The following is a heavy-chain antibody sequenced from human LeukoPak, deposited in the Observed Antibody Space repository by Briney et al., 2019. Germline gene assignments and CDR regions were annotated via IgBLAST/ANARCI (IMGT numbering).Heavy chain of an antibody. J-gene: IGHJ5*02. CDR3: ARELDIVAAGYNWFDP. CDR2: IVVGSGNT. Sequence: SVKVSCEASGFTFTNSAVQWVRQARGQRLEWIGWIVVGSGNTNYAQKFQERVTITRDMSTSTAYMELSSLRSEDTAVYYCARELDIVAAGYNWFDPWGQGTLVTVSS. V-gene: IGHV1-58*01. CDR1: GFTFTNSA. D-gene: IGHD6-13*01.